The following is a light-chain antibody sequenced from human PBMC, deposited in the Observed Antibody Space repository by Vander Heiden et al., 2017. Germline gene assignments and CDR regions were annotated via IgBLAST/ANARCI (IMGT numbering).Light chain of an antibody. CDR1: SGHNNYA. CDR2: LNRDGTH. Sequence: QLVLTQSPSASASLGASVKLTCTLSSGHNNYAVAWHQHQPEKGARYVMELNRDGTHFKWDGIPERFSVSCSGAEHYLTISSLQSEDEADYYCQTWGTGVVVFGGGTKLTVL. CDR3: QTWGTGVVV. V-gene: IGLV4-69*01. J-gene: IGLJ2*01.